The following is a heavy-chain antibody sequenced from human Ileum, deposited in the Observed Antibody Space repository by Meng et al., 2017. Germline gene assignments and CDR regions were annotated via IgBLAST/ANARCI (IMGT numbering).Heavy chain of an antibody. CDR3: ARDRGAAADYFDY. CDR1: GDSVSSTSPA. CDR2: KNYRYKSSN. J-gene: IGHJ4*02. V-gene: IGHV6-1*01. Sequence: QVELQQSGPGLVKPSQTLSLPCAIPGDSVSSTSPAWTWIRQSPSRGLEWLGRKNYRYKSSNYYAVAVRSQIRINPDTSKNQFPLHLNSVTPEDAAVYDYARDRGAAADYFDYWGKRTLVTVSS. D-gene: IGHD1-26*01.